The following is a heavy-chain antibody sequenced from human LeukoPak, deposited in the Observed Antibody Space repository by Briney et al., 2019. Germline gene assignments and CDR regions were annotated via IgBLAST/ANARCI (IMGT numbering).Heavy chain of an antibody. CDR3: ARDAYDSSGYSFDY. CDR2: INHSGST. J-gene: IGHJ4*02. V-gene: IGHV4-34*01. Sequence: SSETLSLTCAVYGGSFSGSNWGGIRQPQGKGLNWIGEINHSGSTNYNPSLKSRVTISVDTSKNQFSLKLSSVTAADTAVYYCARDAYDSSGYSFDYWGQGTLVTVSS. D-gene: IGHD3-22*01. CDR1: GGSFSGSN.